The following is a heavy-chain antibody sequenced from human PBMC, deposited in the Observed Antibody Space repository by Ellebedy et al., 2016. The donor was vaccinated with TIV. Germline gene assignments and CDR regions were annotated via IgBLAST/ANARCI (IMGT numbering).Heavy chain of an antibody. D-gene: IGHD5-24*01. J-gene: IGHJ4*02. CDR2: ICRDGSCT. CDR3: ARDGDGYNFDY. Sequence: GGSLRLSCAASGFTFSRYWMHWVRQAPGKGLVWVSRICRDGSCTAYADSVKGRFTILRDNAKNTLYLQMNSLRVEDTAVYYCARDGDGYNFDYWGKGTLVTVSS. V-gene: IGHV3-74*01. CDR1: GFTFSRYW.